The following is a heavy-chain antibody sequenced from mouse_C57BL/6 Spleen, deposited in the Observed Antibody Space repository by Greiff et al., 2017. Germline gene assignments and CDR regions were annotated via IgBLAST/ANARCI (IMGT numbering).Heavy chain of an antibody. J-gene: IGHJ4*01. CDR2: ISSGSSTN. Sequence: EVKLMASGGGLVKPGGSLKLSCAASGFTFSDYGMHWVRQAPEKGLEWVAYISSGSSTNYYADTVKGRFTISRDNAKTTLFLQMTSLRSEDTAMYYCARDYYGYAMDYWGQGTSVTVSS. CDR1: GFTFSDYG. CDR3: ARDYYGYAMDY. V-gene: IGHV5-17*01. D-gene: IGHD1-1*01.